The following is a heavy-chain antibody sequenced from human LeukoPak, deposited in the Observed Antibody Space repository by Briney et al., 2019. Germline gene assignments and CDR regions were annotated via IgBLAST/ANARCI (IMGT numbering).Heavy chain of an antibody. CDR3: AMLGYSSSWYAY. CDR2: INHSGST. V-gene: IGHV4-34*01. CDR1: GGSFSGYY. J-gene: IGHJ4*02. D-gene: IGHD6-13*01. Sequence: SETLSLTCAVYGGSFSGYYWSWIRQPPGKGLEWIGEINHSGSTNYNPSLKSQVTISVDTSKNQFSLKLSSVTAADTAVYYCAMLGYSSSWYAYWGQGTLVTVSS.